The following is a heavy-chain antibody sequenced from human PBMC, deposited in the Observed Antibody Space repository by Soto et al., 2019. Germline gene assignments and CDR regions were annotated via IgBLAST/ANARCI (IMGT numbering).Heavy chain of an antibody. V-gene: IGHV1-2*04. CDR1: GYTFTGYY. J-gene: IGHJ6*02. D-gene: IGHD4-4*01. CDR2: INPNSGGT. CDR3: ARDLPYSNYPSETASSAILYYSMDV. Sequence: ASVKVSCKASGYTFTGYYMHWVRQAPGQGLEWMGWINPNSGGTNYAQKFQGWVTMTRDTSISTAYMELSRLRSDDTAVYYCARDLPYSNYPSETASSAILYYSMDVWGQGTTVTVSS.